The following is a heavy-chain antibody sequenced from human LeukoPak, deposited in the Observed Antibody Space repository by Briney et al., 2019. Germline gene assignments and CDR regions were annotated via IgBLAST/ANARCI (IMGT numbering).Heavy chain of an antibody. CDR1: GFTFSSHG. V-gene: IGHV3-30*18. Sequence: PGRSLRLSCAASGFTFSSHGMHWVRQAPGKGLEWVAVISYDGSNKYYADSVKGRFTISRDNSKSTLYLQMNSLRAEDTAVYYCAKNGSPYYDILTGYYKDYWGQGTLVTVSS. CDR2: ISYDGSNK. J-gene: IGHJ4*02. D-gene: IGHD3-9*01. CDR3: AKNGSPYYDILTGYYKDY.